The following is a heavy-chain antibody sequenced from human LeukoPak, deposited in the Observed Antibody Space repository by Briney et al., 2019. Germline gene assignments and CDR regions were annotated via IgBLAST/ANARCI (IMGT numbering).Heavy chain of an antibody. J-gene: IGHJ4*02. V-gene: IGHV3-64D*06. CDR2: ISPEGKDT. Sequence: GRSLRLSCSASGFNFNTCPMHWLRQAPGMGLEFVAAISPEGKDTYYADSVKGRFTISRDNSRNTLYLQMSGLRVEDTAVYYCVKERPFYDYWGQGTLVTVSS. CDR1: GFNFNTCP. D-gene: IGHD2/OR15-2a*01. CDR3: VKERPFYDY.